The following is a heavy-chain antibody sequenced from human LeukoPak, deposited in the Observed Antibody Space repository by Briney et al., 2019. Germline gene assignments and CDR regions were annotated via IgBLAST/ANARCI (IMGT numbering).Heavy chain of an antibody. CDR3: AKGLGPGAGSVFDY. J-gene: IGHJ4*02. D-gene: IGHD2-15*01. CDR2: ISYDGSNK. CDR1: GFTFRSYA. Sequence: PGGSLRLSCAASGFTFRSYAMHWVRQAPGKGLERVAVISYDGSNKYYVDSVKGRFTISRDNSKNTLYLQMNSLRAEDTALYYCAKGLGPGAGSVFDYWGQGTLVTVSS. V-gene: IGHV3-30-3*01.